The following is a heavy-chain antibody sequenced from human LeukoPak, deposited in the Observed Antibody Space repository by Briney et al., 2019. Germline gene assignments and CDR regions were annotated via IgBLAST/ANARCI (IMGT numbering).Heavy chain of an antibody. CDR3: ARAKMTTVVYAYYMDV. CDR2: IYYSGST. D-gene: IGHD4-23*01. Sequence: PSETLSLTCTVSGGSISSSSYYWGWIRQPPGKGLEWIGSIYYSGSTYYNPSLKSRVTISVDTSKNQFSLKLSSVTAADTAVYYCARAKMTTVVYAYYMDVWGKGTTVTVSS. V-gene: IGHV4-39*07. J-gene: IGHJ6*03. CDR1: GGSISSSSYY.